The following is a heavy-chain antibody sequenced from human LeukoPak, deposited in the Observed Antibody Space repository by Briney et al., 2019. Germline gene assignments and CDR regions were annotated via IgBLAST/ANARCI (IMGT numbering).Heavy chain of an antibody. CDR2: TYYRSKWYN. D-gene: IGHD3-16*02. V-gene: IGHV6-1*01. J-gene: IGHJ4*02. Sequence: SQTLSLTCAISGDSVSSNSAAWNWIRQPPSRGLEWLGRTYYRSKWYNDYAVSVKSRITINPDTSKNQFSLQLNSVTPEDTAVYYCARVIGYDYVWGSYPQYFDYWGQGTLVTVSS. CDR1: GDSVSSNSAA. CDR3: ARVIGYDYVWGSYPQYFDY.